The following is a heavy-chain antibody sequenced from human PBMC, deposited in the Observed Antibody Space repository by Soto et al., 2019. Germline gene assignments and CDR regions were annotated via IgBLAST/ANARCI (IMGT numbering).Heavy chain of an antibody. CDR3: ARVRGDYVRGFFDY. D-gene: IGHD4-17*01. CDR1: GGTYSSYA. V-gene: IGHV1-69*13. J-gene: IGHJ4*02. Sequence: SVKVSCKASGGTYSSYAISWVRQAPGQGLEWMGGIIPIFGTANYAQKFQGRVTITADESTSTAYMELSSLRSEDTAVYYCARVRGDYVRGFFDYWGQGTLVTVSS. CDR2: IIPIFGTA.